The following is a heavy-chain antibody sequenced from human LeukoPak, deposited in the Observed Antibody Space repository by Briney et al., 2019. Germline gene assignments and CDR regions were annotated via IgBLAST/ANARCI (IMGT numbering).Heavy chain of an antibody. CDR1: GLTFTGYA. J-gene: IGHJ4*02. CDR3: ARQFLVGGSLSPFDH. V-gene: IGHV3-23*01. D-gene: IGHD1-26*01. Sequence: GRSLRISCVASGLTFTGYAFSLVRQSPVKRLYLVSTVTSVGPISYADSVKGRFTISRDTSNNTVSLQMNSLTVDDTALYFCARQFLVGGSLSPFDHWGQGSLVAVST. CDR2: VTSVGPI.